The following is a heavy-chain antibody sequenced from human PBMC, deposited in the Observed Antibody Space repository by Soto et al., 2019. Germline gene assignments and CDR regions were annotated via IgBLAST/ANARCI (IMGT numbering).Heavy chain of an antibody. CDR2: VTSSAIST. V-gene: IGHV3-23*01. Sequence: PGGSLRLSCVGSGYRFSEYAMAWIRQAPGKGLEWVTGVTSSAISTYYADSVKGRFTISRNNSLNILYLQMDNLGADDTAVYFCAKRDDTSAYYLSIDSWGQGTQVRVSS. CDR1: GYRFSEYA. J-gene: IGHJ4*02. D-gene: IGHD3-22*01. CDR3: AKRDDTSAYYLSIDS.